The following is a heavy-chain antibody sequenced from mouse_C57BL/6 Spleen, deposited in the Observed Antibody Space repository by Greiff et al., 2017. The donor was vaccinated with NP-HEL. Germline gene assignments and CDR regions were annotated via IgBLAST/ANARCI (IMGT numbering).Heavy chain of an antibody. Sequence: VQLQQPGAELVMPGASVKLSCKASGYTFTSYWMHWVKQRPGQGLEWIGEIDPSDSYTNYNQKFKGKSTLTVDKSSSTAYMQLSSLTSEDSAVYYCARWLHGGDSYYFDYWGQGTTLTVSS. CDR2: IDPSDSYT. CDR1: GYTFTSYW. D-gene: IGHD1-2*01. CDR3: ARWLHGGDSYYFDY. J-gene: IGHJ2*01. V-gene: IGHV1-69*01.